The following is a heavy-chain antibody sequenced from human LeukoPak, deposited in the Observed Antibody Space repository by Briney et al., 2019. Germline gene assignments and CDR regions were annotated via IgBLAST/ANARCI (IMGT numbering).Heavy chain of an antibody. V-gene: IGHV4-61*05. CDR3: VRSSSGYYFQVHH. CDR1: GGSISSSSYY. D-gene: IGHD3-22*01. CDR2: IFYSGSA. Sequence: PSETLSLTCTVSGGSISSSSYYWGWIRQPPGKGLEWIGYIFYSGSAYYNPSLKSRVTMSVDMSKNQFSLTLSSVTAVDTGVYYCVRSSSGYYFQVHHWGQGALVTVSS. J-gene: IGHJ4*02.